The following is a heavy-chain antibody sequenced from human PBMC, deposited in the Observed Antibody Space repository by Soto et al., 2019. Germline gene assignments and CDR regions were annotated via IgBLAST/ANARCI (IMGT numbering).Heavy chain of an antibody. Sequence: EVQLLESGGGLVQPGGSLRLSCAASGFTFSSYAMSWVRQAPGKGLEWVSAISGSGGSTYYADSVKGRFTISRDNSKNTLYLQMKSLRAEDTVVYYCAKARGLMVRGPTDYWGQGTLVTVSS. CDR2: ISGSGGST. CDR1: GFTFSSYA. V-gene: IGHV3-23*01. D-gene: IGHD3-10*01. CDR3: AKARGLMVRGPTDY. J-gene: IGHJ4*02.